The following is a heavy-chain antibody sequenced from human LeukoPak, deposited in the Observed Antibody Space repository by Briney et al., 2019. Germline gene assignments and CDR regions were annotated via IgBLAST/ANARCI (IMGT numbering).Heavy chain of an antibody. CDR3: ARESQHITIDY. CDR1: GGSMLSGDYF. D-gene: IGHD3-3*01. Sequence: KPSQTLSLTCTVSGGSMLSGDYFWSWVRQPPGKGLDWIGYIYYSGSTYYNPSLKSRVTISVDTSKNQFSLKLSSVTAADTAVYYCARESQHITIDYWGQGTLVTVSS. CDR2: IYYSGST. J-gene: IGHJ4*02. V-gene: IGHV4-30-4*08.